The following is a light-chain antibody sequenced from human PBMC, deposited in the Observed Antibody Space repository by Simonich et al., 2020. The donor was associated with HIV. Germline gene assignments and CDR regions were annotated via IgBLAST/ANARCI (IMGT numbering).Light chain of an antibody. Sequence: DIQMTQSPSSLSASVGDRVTITCRASQSISSYLNWYQQKPGKAPKLLIYAASSLQGGVPSRFSGSGSGTDFTLTISSLQPEDFATYYCQQSYITLPYTFGQGTKLEIK. CDR1: QSISSY. J-gene: IGKJ2*01. CDR3: QQSYITLPYT. V-gene: IGKV1-39*01. CDR2: AAS.